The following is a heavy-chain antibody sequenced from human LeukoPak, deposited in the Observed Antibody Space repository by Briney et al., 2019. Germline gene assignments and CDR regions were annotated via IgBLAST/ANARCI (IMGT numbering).Heavy chain of an antibody. J-gene: IGHJ3*02. Sequence: PGGSLRLSCAASGFTFSSYSMNWVRQAPGKGLEWVSSISSSSSYIYYADSVKGRFTISRDNAKNSLYLQMNSLRAEDTAVYYCAREVALRDAFDIWGQGTMVTVSS. CDR1: GFTFSSYS. V-gene: IGHV3-21*01. CDR3: AREVALRDAFDI. CDR2: ISSSSSYI. D-gene: IGHD3-16*02.